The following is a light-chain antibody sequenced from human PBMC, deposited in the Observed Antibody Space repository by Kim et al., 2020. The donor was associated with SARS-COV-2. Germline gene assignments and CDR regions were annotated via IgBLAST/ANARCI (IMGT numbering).Light chain of an antibody. CDR2: SND. Sequence: RVTISCSGSTSNIGTNTVNWYQQLPGTAPKLLMYSNDKRPSGVPDRFSGSKSGTSASLAISGLQSEDEADYYCAAWDDSLNAAYVFGTGTKVTVL. CDR3: AAWDDSLNAAYV. J-gene: IGLJ1*01. V-gene: IGLV1-44*01. CDR1: TSNIGTNT.